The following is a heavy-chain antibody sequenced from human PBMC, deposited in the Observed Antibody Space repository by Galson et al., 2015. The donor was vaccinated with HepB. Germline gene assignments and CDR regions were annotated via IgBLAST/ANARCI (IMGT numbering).Heavy chain of an antibody. D-gene: IGHD6-19*01. CDR1: GFTFSSYG. Sequence: SLRLSCAASGFTFSSYGMHWVRQAPGKGLEWVAVISYDGSNKYYADSVKGRFTISRDNSKNTLYLQMNSLRAEDTAVYYCAKEQPSRLVPGGYWGQGTLVTVSS. J-gene: IGHJ4*02. V-gene: IGHV3-30*18. CDR2: ISYDGSNK. CDR3: AKEQPSRLVPGGY.